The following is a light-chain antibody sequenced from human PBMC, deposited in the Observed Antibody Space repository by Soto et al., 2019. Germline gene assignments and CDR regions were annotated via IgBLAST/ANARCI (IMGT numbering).Light chain of an antibody. CDR3: QQYDVHPKT. J-gene: IGKJ1*01. Sequence: DIQVTQSPPTLSASVGDRVTITCRASQTISTWVAWYQQKPGKAPKLLIYDASTLESGVPSRFSGSGSGTEFTLSISSLQADDFGTYHCQQYDVHPKTFGQGTKVDIK. CDR2: DAS. CDR1: QTISTW. V-gene: IGKV1-5*01.